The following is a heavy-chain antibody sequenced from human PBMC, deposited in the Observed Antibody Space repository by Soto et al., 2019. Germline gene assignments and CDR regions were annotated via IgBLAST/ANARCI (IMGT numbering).Heavy chain of an antibody. CDR1: GFAFSNFG. CDR3: AGAAGQDEGMGC. V-gene: IGHV3-33*01. J-gene: IGHJ4*02. CDR2: IWHNGENK. Sequence: QVQVVESGGGVVQPGRSLRLSCAASGFAFSNFGMHWVRQVPGKGLEWVAVIWHNGENKYYADSVKGRFTISRDNSKNTLYWEMNGLRAEDTAVYYWAGAAGQDEGMGCWGQGTLVTVSS. D-gene: IGHD6-19*01.